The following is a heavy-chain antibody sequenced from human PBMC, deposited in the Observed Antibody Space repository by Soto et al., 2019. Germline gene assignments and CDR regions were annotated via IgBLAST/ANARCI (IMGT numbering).Heavy chain of an antibody. V-gene: IGHV1-18*01. J-gene: IGHJ5*02. CDR2: ISAYNGNT. Sequence: GASVKVSCKASGYTFTSYGISWVRQAPGQGLEWMGWISAYNGNTNYAQKLQGRVTMTTDTSTSTAYMELRSLRSDDTAVYYCARDKYSSSRGWFDTWGQGTLVTVSS. D-gene: IGHD6-6*01. CDR3: ARDKYSSSRGWFDT. CDR1: GYTFTSYG.